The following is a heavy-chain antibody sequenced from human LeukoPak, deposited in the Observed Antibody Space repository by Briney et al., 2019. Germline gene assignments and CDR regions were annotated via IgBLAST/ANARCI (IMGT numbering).Heavy chain of an antibody. D-gene: IGHD6-19*01. Sequence: SGGPLRLSCAASGFTFSSYAMSWVRQAPGKGLEWVSAISGSGGSTYYADSVKGRFTISRDNSKNTLYLQMNSLRAEDTAVYYCAKLSPSSGWPYYFDYRGQGTLVTVSS. CDR2: ISGSGGST. CDR3: AKLSPSSGWPYYFDY. V-gene: IGHV3-23*01. J-gene: IGHJ4*02. CDR1: GFTFSSYA.